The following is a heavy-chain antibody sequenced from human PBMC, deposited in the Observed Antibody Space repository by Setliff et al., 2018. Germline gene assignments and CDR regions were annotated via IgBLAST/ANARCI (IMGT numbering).Heavy chain of an antibody. CDR3: ARGDYYDSSAYSPDTFDI. D-gene: IGHD3-22*01. V-gene: IGHV4-34*01. CDR1: GGSFSGHH. CDR2: INHSGSA. Sequence: ETLSLTCAVYGGSFSGHHWCWIRQPPWKGLEWIGEINHSGSAYYNPSLKSRVTISLDTSKNQFSLKLSSVTAADTAVYYCARGDYYDSSAYSPDTFDIWGQGTMVTVS. J-gene: IGHJ3*02.